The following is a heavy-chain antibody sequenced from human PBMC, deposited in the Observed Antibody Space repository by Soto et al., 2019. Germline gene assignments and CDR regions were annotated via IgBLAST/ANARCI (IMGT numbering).Heavy chain of an antibody. CDR2: IYYSGST. CDR1: GGSISIYY. D-gene: IGHD5-18*01. CDR3: ARRYGKNAFDI. J-gene: IGHJ3*02. V-gene: IGHV4-59*01. Sequence: PSDTLSLTCTVSGGSISIYYWSWIRQPPGKGLEWIGYIYYSGSTNYNPSLKSRVTISVDTSKNQFSLKLSSVTAADTAVYYCARRYGKNAFDIWGQGTMVTVSS.